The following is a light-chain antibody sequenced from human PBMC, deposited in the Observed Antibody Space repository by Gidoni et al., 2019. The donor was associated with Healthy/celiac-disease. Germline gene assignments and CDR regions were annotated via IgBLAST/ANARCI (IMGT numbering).Light chain of an antibody. CDR3: QQEYSYPYT. J-gene: IGKJ2*01. V-gene: IGKV1-8*01. CDR2: AAS. CDR1: QGISSY. Sequence: GDRVTITCRASQGISSYLAWYQQKPGKAPKLLIYAASTLQSGVPSRFSGSGSGTDLTLTISCLQSEDVATYYCQQEYSYPYTFGQGTKLEIK.